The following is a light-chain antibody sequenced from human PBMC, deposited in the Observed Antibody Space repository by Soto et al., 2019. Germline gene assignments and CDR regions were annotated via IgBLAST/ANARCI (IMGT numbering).Light chain of an antibody. V-gene: IGLV2-18*02. CDR3: SSYTSSSTYV. Sequence: QSALTQPPSVSGSPGQSVTVSCTGTSSDVGSYNRVSWYQQSPGTAPKLMIYEVSDRPSGVPDRFSGSKSGNTASLTISGLQAEDEAEYYCSSYTSSSTYVFGPGTKVTVL. CDR1: SSDVGSYNR. J-gene: IGLJ1*01. CDR2: EVS.